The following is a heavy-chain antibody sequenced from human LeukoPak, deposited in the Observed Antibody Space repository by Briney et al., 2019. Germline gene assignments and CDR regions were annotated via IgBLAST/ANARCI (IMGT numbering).Heavy chain of an antibody. V-gene: IGHV1-18*01. CDR3: ARGDEQQLAYYFDY. D-gene: IGHD6-13*01. J-gene: IGHJ4*02. Sequence: GASVKVSCKASGYTFTSYGISWVRQAPGQGLEWMGWISAYNGNTNYAQKLQGRVTMTTDTSTSTDYMELRSLRSDDTAVYYCARGDEQQLAYYFDYWGQGTLVTVSS. CDR2: ISAYNGNT. CDR1: GYTFTSYG.